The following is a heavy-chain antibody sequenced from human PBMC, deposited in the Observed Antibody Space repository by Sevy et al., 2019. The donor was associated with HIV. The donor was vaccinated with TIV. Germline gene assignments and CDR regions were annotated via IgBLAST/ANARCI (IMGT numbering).Heavy chain of an antibody. D-gene: IGHD1-1*01. CDR1: GDSVSSSSAA. V-gene: IGHV6-1*01. J-gene: IGHJ6*02. Sequence: SQTLSLTCAISGDSVSSSSAAWNWFRQSPSRGLEWLGRTYYRSKWYNNYAVSVKSRVTIHPDTSENQFSLHLNSVTPEDTAVYFCARGDELNSYYYGMDVWGQGTTVTVSS. CDR3: ARGDELNSYYYGMDV. CDR2: TYYRSKWYN.